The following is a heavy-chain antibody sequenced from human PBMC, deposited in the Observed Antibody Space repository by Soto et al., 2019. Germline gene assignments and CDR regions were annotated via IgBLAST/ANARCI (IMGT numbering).Heavy chain of an antibody. V-gene: IGHV4-59*01. Sequence: SVTLSLTFSLGRSYINSYYWSWIRQPPGKGLEWIGYIFYSGSTNYNPSLKSRVTISVDTSKNQFSLKLSSVTAADTAVYYSANMYYYDSSRVDYWGQG. CDR2: IFYSGST. J-gene: IGHJ4*02. CDR1: RSYINSYY. D-gene: IGHD3-22*01. CDR3: ANMYYYDSSRVDY.